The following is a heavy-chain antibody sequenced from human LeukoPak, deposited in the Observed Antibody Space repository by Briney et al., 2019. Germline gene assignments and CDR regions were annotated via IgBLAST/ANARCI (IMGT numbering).Heavy chain of an antibody. D-gene: IGHD2-2*01. J-gene: IGHJ6*02. CDR2: ISGSGGST. CDR1: GFTFSSYA. CDR3: ARDLSYCTITSCSYYYYGMDV. V-gene: IGHV3-23*01. Sequence: GGSLRLSCAASGFTFSSYAMSWVRQAPGKGLEWVSAISGSGGSTYYADSVKGRFTISRDNSKNTLYLQMTSLRAEDTAVYYCARDLSYCTITSCSYYYYGMDVWGRGTTVTVSS.